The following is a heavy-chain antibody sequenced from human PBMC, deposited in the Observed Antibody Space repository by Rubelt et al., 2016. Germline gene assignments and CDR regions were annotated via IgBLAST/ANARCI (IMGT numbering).Heavy chain of an antibody. V-gene: IGHV1-18*01. CDR1: GYTFTSYG. J-gene: IGHJ6*03. CDR2: ISAYNGNT. D-gene: IGHD3-3*01. CDR3: ASHPDPVWSGNYYYMDV. Sequence: QVQLVQSGAEVKKPGASVKVSCKASGYTFTSYGISWVRQAPGQGLEWMGWISAYNGNTNYAQKLQGRVTMTTETSPSTGYMGRRSLRSDDTAVYYGASHPDPVWSGNYYYMDVWGKGTTVTVSS.